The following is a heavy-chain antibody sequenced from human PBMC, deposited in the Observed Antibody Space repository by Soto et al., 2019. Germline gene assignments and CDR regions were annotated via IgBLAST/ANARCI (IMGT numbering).Heavy chain of an antibody. J-gene: IGHJ4*02. Sequence: QVQLVESGGGVVQPGRSLRLSCAASAFTFRSYTMHWVRQAPGKGLEWVATISYDGSKTNYADSVRGRFTISRDNSKSTLFLQMDSLRSEDSAVFSCARDRDSSYFPPPYYFDSWGQGTLVTVSS. D-gene: IGHD4-4*01. CDR1: AFTFRSYT. CDR2: ISYDGSKT. CDR3: ARDRDSSYFPPPYYFDS. V-gene: IGHV3-30*04.